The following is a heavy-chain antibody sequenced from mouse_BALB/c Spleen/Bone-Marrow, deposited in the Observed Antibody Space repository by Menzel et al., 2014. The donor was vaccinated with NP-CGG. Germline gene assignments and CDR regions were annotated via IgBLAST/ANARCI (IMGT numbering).Heavy chain of an antibody. J-gene: IGHJ4*01. Sequence: VQLKESGPELVNPGASIKISCKASGYTFTDYNIHWVKRSHGKSLEWIGYIYPYNGATGYNQKFNIKATLTVDKSSSTAYMELRSLASEDSTVYYCAREGGHYDAMDYWGQGTSVTVSS. CDR3: AREGGHYDAMDY. D-gene: IGHD1-2*01. V-gene: IGHV1S29*02. CDR2: IYPYNGAT. CDR1: GYTFTDYN.